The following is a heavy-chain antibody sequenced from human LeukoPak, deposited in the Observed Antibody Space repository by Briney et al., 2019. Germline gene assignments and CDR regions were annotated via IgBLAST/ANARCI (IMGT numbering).Heavy chain of an antibody. CDR3: ARKNYFYYYMDV. Sequence: PGGSLRLSCAASGFTFSNYEMNWVRQAPGKGLEWVSYISTSGSTIYYADSVKGRFTISRDNAKNSLHLQMNSLRAEDTAVYYCARKNYFYYYMDVWGKGTTVTVSS. V-gene: IGHV3-48*03. CDR2: ISTSGSTI. D-gene: IGHD2/OR15-2a*01. J-gene: IGHJ6*03. CDR1: GFTFSNYE.